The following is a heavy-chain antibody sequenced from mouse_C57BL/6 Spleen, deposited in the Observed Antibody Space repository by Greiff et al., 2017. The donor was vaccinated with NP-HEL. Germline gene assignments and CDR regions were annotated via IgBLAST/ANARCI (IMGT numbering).Heavy chain of an antibody. CDR2: INPYNGDT. J-gene: IGHJ2*01. CDR1: GYSFTGYF. Sequence: VHVKQSGPELVKPGDSVKISCKASGYSFTGYFMNWVMQSHGKSLEWIGRINPYNGDTFYNQKFKGKATLTVDKSSSTAHMELRSLTSEDSAVYYCARDAGYFDYWGQGTTLTVSS. V-gene: IGHV1-20*01. CDR3: ARDAGYFDY.